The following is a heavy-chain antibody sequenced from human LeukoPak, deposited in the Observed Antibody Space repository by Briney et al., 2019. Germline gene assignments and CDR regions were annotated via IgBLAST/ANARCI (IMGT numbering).Heavy chain of an antibody. CDR2: INRDGSTI. V-gene: IGHV3-74*01. J-gene: IGHJ4*02. CDR1: GFTFSRYS. D-gene: IGHD1-26*01. Sequence: GGSLRLSCAASGFTFSRYSMHWVRQVPGKGLEGVSRINRDGSTISYADSVRGRFTISRDNAKNTLYLQMNGLRAEDTAVCYCARNGLGEWELLHVWGQGTLVTVSS. CDR3: ARNGLGEWELLHV.